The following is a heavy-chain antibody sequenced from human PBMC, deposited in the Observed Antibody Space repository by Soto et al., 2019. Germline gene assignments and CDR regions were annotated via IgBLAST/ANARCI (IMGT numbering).Heavy chain of an antibody. CDR2: ISSGSKTI. Sequence: GGSLRLSCAASGFTFSGYSANWVRRAPGKGLEWVSYISSGSKTIYYADSVKGRFTVSRDNAKNSQYLQMNSLRDEDTAVYYCVREDILGVRSFDYWGQGTLVTVSS. CDR1: GFTFSGYS. V-gene: IGHV3-48*02. D-gene: IGHD3-9*01. J-gene: IGHJ4*02. CDR3: VREDILGVRSFDY.